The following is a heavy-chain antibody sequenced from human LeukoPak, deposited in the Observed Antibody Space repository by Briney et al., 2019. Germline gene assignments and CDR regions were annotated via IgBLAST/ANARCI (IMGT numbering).Heavy chain of an antibody. CDR1: GGSISSGSYY. D-gene: IGHD2/OR15-2a*01. V-gene: IGHV4-39*01. J-gene: IGHJ2*01. Sequence: SETLSLTCTVSGGSISSGSYYWGWIRQPPGQGLEWIGYIYYSGSTYSNPSLKRRVSISQDTSKTQFSLRLSSVTAADTAMYYCARRNPASGYFDLRGRGTLVIVSS. CDR2: IYYSGST. CDR3: ARRNPASGYFDL.